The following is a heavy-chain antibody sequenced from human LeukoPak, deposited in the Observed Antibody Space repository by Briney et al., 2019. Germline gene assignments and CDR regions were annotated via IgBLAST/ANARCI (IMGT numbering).Heavy chain of an antibody. V-gene: IGHV3-23*01. Sequence: GGSLRLSCAASGFTFSSYAMSWVRQAPGKGLEWVSAISGSGVSIYYADAVKGRFTIYRDNSKTTLYLQMTSLRAEDTAVYYCVSGGERGVGAYFRYYYYGMDVWGQGTTVTVSS. CDR2: ISGSGVSI. J-gene: IGHJ6*02. CDR1: GFTFSSYA. CDR3: VSGGERGVGAYFRYYYYGMDV. D-gene: IGHD1-26*01.